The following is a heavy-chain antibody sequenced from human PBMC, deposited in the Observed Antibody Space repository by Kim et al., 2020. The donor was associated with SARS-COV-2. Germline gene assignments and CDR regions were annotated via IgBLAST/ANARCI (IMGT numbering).Heavy chain of an antibody. V-gene: IGHV4-39*07. CDR3: ARELGRDYGDYFVY. D-gene: IGHD4-17*01. Sequence: TPSIKSPVTISVDTTKNQYSLKLSSVTAADTAVYYCARELGRDYGDYFVYWGQGTLVTVSS. J-gene: IGHJ4*02.